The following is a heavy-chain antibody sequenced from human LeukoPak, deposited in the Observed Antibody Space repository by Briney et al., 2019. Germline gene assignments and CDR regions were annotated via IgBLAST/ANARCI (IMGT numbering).Heavy chain of an antibody. CDR3: ARTGGYYYDSSGYYDY. V-gene: IGHV1-18*01. Sequence: ASVKVSCKASGYTFTSYGISWVRQAPGQGLEWMGWISAYNGNANYAQKLQGRVTMTTDTSTSTAYMELRSLRSDDTAVYYCARTGGYYYDSSGYYDYWGQGTLVTVSS. CDR2: ISAYNGNA. J-gene: IGHJ4*02. CDR1: GYTFTSYG. D-gene: IGHD3-22*01.